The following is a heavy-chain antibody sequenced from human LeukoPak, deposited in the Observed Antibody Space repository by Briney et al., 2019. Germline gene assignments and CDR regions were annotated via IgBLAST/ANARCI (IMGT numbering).Heavy chain of an antibody. CDR1: GFTFSSYS. CDR3: ASRGLGTVVVPAAIGTSDY. V-gene: IGHV3-21*01. CDR2: ISSSSSYI. D-gene: IGHD2-2*01. Sequence: PGGSLRLSCAASGFTFSSYSMNWVRQAPRKGLEWVSSISSSSSYIYYADSVKGRFTISRDNAKNSLYLQMNSLRAEDTAVYYCASRGLGTVVVPAAIGTSDYWGQGTLVTVSS. J-gene: IGHJ4*02.